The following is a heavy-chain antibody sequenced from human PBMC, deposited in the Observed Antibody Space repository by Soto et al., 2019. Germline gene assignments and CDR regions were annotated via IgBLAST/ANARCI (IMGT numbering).Heavy chain of an antibody. J-gene: IGHJ6*03. Sequence: QVQLVESGGGVVQPGRSLRLSCAASGFTVSSYGMHWVRQAPGKGLEWVAVIWYDGSNKYYADSVKGRFTISRDNSNNTLYLQMNSLRAEDTAVYYCARVAPDYYYYYYMDVWGKGTTVTVSS. CDR2: IWYDGSNK. CDR1: GFTVSSYG. CDR3: ARVAPDYYYYYYMDV. V-gene: IGHV3-33*01.